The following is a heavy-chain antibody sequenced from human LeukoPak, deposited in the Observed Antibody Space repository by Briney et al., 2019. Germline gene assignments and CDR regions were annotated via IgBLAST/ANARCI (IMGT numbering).Heavy chain of an antibody. CDR3: ARRIAADK. V-gene: IGHV4-59*08. Sequence: PSETLSLTCTVSGGSISSYYWSWIRQPPGKELEWIGYISYSGSTNYNPPLKSRVTISVDTSKNQFSLKLSSVTAADTAVYYCARRIAADKWGQGTLVTVSS. CDR1: GGSISSYY. D-gene: IGHD6-13*01. J-gene: IGHJ4*02. CDR2: ISYSGST.